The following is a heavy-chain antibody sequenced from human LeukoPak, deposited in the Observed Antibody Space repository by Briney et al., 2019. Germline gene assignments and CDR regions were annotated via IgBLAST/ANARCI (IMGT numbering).Heavy chain of an antibody. CDR2: INHSGST. CDR1: GGSFSGYY. CDR3: AVVDFWSGYSVV. D-gene: IGHD3-3*01. J-gene: IGHJ4*02. Sequence: SETLSLTCAVYGGSFSGYYWSWIRQPPGKGLEWIGEINHSGSTNYNPSLKSRVTISVDTSKNPFSLKLSSVTAADTAVYYCAVVDFWSGYSVVWGQGTLVTVSS. V-gene: IGHV4-34*01.